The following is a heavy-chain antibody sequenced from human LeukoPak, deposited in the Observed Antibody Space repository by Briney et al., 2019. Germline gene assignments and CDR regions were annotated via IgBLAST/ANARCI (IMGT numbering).Heavy chain of an antibody. CDR2: ITANGART. D-gene: IGHD3-10*01. J-gene: IGHJ4*02. CDR1: GFTFSSNA. Sequence: GGSLRPSCAASGFTFSSNAMSWVRQAPGKGLEWVSVITANGARTYYADSVKGRFTISRDNSKNTLSLQMNSLRADDTAVYYCAKDAVAPGSGGDYFDYWGQGTLVTVS. V-gene: IGHV3-23*01. CDR3: AKDAVAPGSGGDYFDY.